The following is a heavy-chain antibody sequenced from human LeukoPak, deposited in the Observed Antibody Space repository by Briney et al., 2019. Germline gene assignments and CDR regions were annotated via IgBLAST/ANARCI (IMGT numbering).Heavy chain of an antibody. Sequence: PGGSLRLFCAASGFTVNNNYMSWVRQAPGKGLEWVSVIYGGGSPYYADSVRGRFTISRDNSNNTLYLQMNSLRAEDTAVYYCARDWSTYHYDAWGQGTLVTVSS. J-gene: IGHJ5*02. CDR2: IYGGGSP. CDR3: ARDWSTYHYDA. V-gene: IGHV3-66*01. CDR1: GFTVNNNY. D-gene: IGHD3-22*01.